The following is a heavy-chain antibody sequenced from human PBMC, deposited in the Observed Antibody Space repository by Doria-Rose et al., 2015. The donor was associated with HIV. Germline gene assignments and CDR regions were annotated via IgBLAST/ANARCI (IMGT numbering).Heavy chain of an antibody. CDR1: GVSLSSPGMG. CDR2: IFSDDER. V-gene: IGHV2-26*01. CDR3: ARIKSSRWYHKYYFDF. J-gene: IGHJ4*02. D-gene: IGHD6-13*01. Sequence: QITLKESGPVLVKPTETLTLTCTVSGVSLSSPGMGVSWIRQPPGKALERLANIFSDDERSYKTSLKSRHTISRGTSKSQVVLTMTDMDPVDTATYYCARIKSSRWYHKYYFDFWGQGTLVIVSA.